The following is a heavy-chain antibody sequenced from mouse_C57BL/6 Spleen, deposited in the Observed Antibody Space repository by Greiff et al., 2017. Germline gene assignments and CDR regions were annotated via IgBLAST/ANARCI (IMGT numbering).Heavy chain of an antibody. CDR3: ARRIYYDYDEAMDY. Sequence: VQRVESGPELVKPGASVKISCKASGYSFTSYYIHWVKQRPGQGLEWIGWIYPGSGNTKYNEKFKGKATLTADTSSSTAYMQLSSLTSEDSAVYYCARRIYYDYDEAMDYWGQGTSVTVSS. CDR2: IYPGSGNT. D-gene: IGHD2-4*01. J-gene: IGHJ4*01. V-gene: IGHV1-66*01. CDR1: GYSFTSYY.